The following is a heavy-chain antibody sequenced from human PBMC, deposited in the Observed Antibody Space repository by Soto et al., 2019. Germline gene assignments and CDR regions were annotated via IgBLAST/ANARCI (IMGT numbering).Heavy chain of an antibody. CDR1: GGSISSSSYY. CDR3: ASPYCSSTSCRGYYGMDV. CDR2: IYYSGST. Sequence: SETLSLTCTVSGGSISSSSYYWGWIRQPPGKGLEWIGSIYYSGSTYYNPSLKSRVTISVDTSKNQFSLKLSSVTAADTAVYYCASPYCSSTSCRGYYGMDVWGKGTKVTVAS. V-gene: IGHV4-39*01. J-gene: IGHJ6*04. D-gene: IGHD2-2*01.